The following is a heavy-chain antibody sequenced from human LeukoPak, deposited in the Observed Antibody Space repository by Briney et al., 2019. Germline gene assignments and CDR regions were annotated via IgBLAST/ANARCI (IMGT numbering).Heavy chain of an antibody. J-gene: IGHJ3*02. CDR3: ARGMTGDNYDFWSGYYPSDAFDI. CDR2: IYYSGST. V-gene: IGHV4-31*03. CDR1: GGSISSGGYY. D-gene: IGHD3-3*01. Sequence: SETLSLTCTVSGGSISSGGYYWSWIRQHPGKGLEWIGYIYYSGSTYYNPSLKSRATISVDTSKNQFSLKLSSVTAADTAVYYCARGMTGDNYDFWSGYYPSDAFDIWGQGTMVTVSS.